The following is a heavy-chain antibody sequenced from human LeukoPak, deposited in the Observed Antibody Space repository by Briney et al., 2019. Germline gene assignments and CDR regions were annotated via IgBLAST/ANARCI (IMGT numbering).Heavy chain of an antibody. V-gene: IGHV3-74*01. CDR1: GFTFSNYW. J-gene: IGHJ4*02. Sequence: PGGSLRLSCAASGFTFSNYWMDSVRHAPGRGLVCLSRIGSDGSNTNYADSVKGRVTTTRDNDKNTLYLQINSLRVDDTGFYYCARGGATGSTLASDYWGQGTLATVSS. CDR2: IGSDGSNT. D-gene: IGHD1-1*01. CDR3: ARGGATGSTLASDY.